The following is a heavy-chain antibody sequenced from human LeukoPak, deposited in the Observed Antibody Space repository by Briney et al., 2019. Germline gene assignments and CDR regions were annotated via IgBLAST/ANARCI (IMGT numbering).Heavy chain of an antibody. D-gene: IGHD2-2*01. J-gene: IGHJ3*02. Sequence: PGRSLRLSCAASGFTFDDYAMHWVRQAPGKGLEWVSGISWNSGSIGYADSVKGRFTISRDNAKNSLYLQMNSLRAEDTALYYCAKDYRIGSPLSYDAFDIWGQGTMVTVSS. CDR3: AKDYRIGSPLSYDAFDI. CDR2: ISWNSGSI. V-gene: IGHV3-9*01. CDR1: GFTFDDYA.